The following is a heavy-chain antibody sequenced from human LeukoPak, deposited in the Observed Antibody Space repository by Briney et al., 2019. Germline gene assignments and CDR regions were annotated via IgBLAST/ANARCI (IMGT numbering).Heavy chain of an antibody. CDR1: GFTFSNFW. Sequence: GGSLRLSCAASGFTFSNFWMSWVRQAPGKGLGWVANLKHDGSDAFYVDSVKGRFTISRDNAKNSLYLQMNSLRAEDTAVYYCAKGGRGDSWGQGTLVTVSS. J-gene: IGHJ4*02. CDR2: LKHDGSDA. V-gene: IGHV3-7*01. D-gene: IGHD3-10*01. CDR3: AKGGRGDS.